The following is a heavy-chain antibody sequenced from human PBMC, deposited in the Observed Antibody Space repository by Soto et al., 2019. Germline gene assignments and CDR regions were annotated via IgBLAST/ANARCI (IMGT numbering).Heavy chain of an antibody. CDR1: GYSFTSYW. Sequence: PGASLKISCKGSGYSFTSYWISWVRQMPGKGLEWMGRIDPSDSYTNYSPSFQGHVTISADKSISTAYLQWSSLKASDTAMYYCARRPGRNNLYYYGMDVWGQGTTVTVSS. CDR2: IDPSDSYT. J-gene: IGHJ6*02. D-gene: IGHD1-1*01. CDR3: ARRPGRNNLYYYGMDV. V-gene: IGHV5-10-1*01.